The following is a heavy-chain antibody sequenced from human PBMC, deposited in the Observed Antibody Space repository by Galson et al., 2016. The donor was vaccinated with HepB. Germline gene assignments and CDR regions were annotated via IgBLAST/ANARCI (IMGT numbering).Heavy chain of an antibody. D-gene: IGHD2-15*01. V-gene: IGHV3-66*03. CDR3: ARDLVSGGTCFINEYYGMNA. CDR2: IYPCGTT. Sequence: SLRLSCAASEISVRKTYMNWVRQAPGKGLEWVSVIYPCGTTFQADAVEGRFTIPRDDGKNILYLEMKNLRPEDTAVYYCARDLVSGGTCFINEYYGMNAWGQGTTVIVSS. J-gene: IGHJ6*02. CDR1: EISVRKTY.